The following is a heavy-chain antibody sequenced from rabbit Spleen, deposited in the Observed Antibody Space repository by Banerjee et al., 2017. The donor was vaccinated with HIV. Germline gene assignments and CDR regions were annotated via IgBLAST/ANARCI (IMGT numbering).Heavy chain of an antibody. CDR2: IDITKSGAT. D-gene: IGHD4-2*01. Sequence: QSLEESGGDLVKPGASLKLTCKASGLDLSVNYWICWVRQAPGKGLEWIACIDITKSGATYYTTWAKGRFTISKTSSTTVTLQMTSLTAADTATYFCARDAAGREDFNLWGPGTLVTVS. J-gene: IGHJ4*01. CDR3: ARDAAGREDFNL. CDR1: GLDLSVNYW. V-gene: IGHV1S40*01.